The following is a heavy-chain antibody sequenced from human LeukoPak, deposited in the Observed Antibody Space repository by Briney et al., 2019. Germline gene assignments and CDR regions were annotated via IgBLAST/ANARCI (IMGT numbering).Heavy chain of an antibody. CDR2: ISTYNGDT. V-gene: IGHV1-18*01. CDR3: TRGLKGNYYSGMGTYRWFAP. CDR1: GYTFTSYG. J-gene: IGHJ5*02. Sequence: GASVKVSCKASGYTFTSYGISWVRQAPGQGLEWMGWISTYNGDTHYAQNLQGRVTITTDTSISTVYMELSSLRSEDTAVYYCTRGLKGNYYSGMGTYRWFAPWGQGTLVTVSS. D-gene: IGHD3-22*01.